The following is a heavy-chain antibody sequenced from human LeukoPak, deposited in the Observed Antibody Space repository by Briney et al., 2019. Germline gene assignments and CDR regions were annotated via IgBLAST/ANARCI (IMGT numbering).Heavy chain of an antibody. Sequence: GGSLRLSCAASGFTFSSYAMSWVSQAPGKGMEWVSLISSTGGTTYYADSVKGRFTIYRDNSENTLYMQMNRLRAEDTAVYYCSTSRPLQSFDCWGQGTLVTVSS. CDR3: STSRPLQSFDC. CDR2: ISSTGGTT. D-gene: IGHD4-11*01. J-gene: IGHJ4*02. V-gene: IGHV3-23*01. CDR1: GFTFSSYA.